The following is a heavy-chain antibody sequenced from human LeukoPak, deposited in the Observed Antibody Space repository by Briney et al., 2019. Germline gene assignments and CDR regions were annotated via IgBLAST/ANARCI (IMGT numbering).Heavy chain of an antibody. CDR1: EYTFTSYC. D-gene: IGHD2-2*01. V-gene: IGHV1-46*01. CDR3: ARLGYCSSTSCYGAFDI. J-gene: IGHJ3*02. Sequence: SSVKVSCKASEYTFTSYCMHWVRQAPGQGLEWMGIINPSGGSTSYAQKFQGRVTMTRDMSTSTVYMELSSLRSEDTAVYYCARLGYCSSTSCYGAFDIWGQGTMVTVSS. CDR2: INPSGGST.